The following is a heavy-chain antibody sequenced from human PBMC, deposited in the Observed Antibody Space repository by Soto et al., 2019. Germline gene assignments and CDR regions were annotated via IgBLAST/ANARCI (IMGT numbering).Heavy chain of an antibody. D-gene: IGHD3-9*01. CDR1: ELPFTDYS. J-gene: IGHJ4*02. CDR2: ISHDGRNT. CDR3: AVDGVPTSSFRYYYFRF. Sequence: QAQLVESGGGVVQPGRSLRLSCAASELPFTDYSMHWVRQTADKGLEWVAFISHDGRNTFYSDSVQGRFTISRDDSRSMLFLQMSGVTVEDTDIYYCAVDGVPTSSFRYYYFRFWGRGTLVTVSS. V-gene: IGHV3-30*04.